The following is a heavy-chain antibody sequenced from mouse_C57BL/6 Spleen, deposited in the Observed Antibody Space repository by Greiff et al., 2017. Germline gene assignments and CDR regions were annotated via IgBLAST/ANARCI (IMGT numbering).Heavy chain of an antibody. J-gene: IGHJ4*01. Sequence: EVQLQQSGPELVKPGASVKISCKASGYTFTDYYMNWVKQSHGKSLEWIGDINPNNGGTSYNQKFKGKATLTVDKSSSTAYMERRSLTSEDSAVYYCARESTRGAMDYWGQGTSVTVSS. CDR2: INPNNGGT. V-gene: IGHV1-26*01. CDR1: GYTFTDYY. CDR3: ARESTRGAMDY.